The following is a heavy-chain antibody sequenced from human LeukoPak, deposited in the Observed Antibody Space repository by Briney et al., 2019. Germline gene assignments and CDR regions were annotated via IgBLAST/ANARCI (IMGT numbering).Heavy chain of an antibody. CDR3: ARVAQYSSSYYFYYGMDV. CDR1: RFTFNSYR. Sequence: GGSLRLSCAASRFTFNSYRMNWVRQAPGKGLEWVSYISSSSSTTIYYADSAKGRFTISRDNAKNSLHLQMNSLRAEDTAVYYCARVAQYSSSYYFYYGMDVWGQGTTVTVSS. CDR2: ISSSSSTTI. V-gene: IGHV3-48*01. D-gene: IGHD6-13*01. J-gene: IGHJ6*02.